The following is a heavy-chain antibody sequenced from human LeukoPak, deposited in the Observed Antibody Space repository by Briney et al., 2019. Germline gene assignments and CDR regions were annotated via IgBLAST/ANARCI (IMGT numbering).Heavy chain of an antibody. V-gene: IGHV3-72*01. CDR1: GFTPSDHY. CDR2: TRNKANSYSI. Sequence: PGGSLRLSCAASGFTPSDHYMDWVRQAPGKGLEWVARTRNKANSYSIEYAASVNGRFTISRDDSKNSVYLQMNSLKIEDTAVYYCARGHKGFDYWGQGTLVTVSS. J-gene: IGHJ4*02. CDR3: ARGHKGFDY.